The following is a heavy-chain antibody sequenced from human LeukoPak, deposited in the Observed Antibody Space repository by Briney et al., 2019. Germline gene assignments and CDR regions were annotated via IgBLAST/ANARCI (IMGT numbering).Heavy chain of an antibody. J-gene: IGHJ4*02. CDR2: ISGSGGST. D-gene: IGHD4-23*01. Sequence: GGSLRLSCAASGFTFSSYAMSWVRQAPGKGLEWVSAISGSGGSTYYADSVKGRFTVSRDNSKNTLYLQMNSLRAEDTAVYYCAKDFWPTVVEYYFDYWGQGTLVTVSS. CDR1: GFTFSSYA. V-gene: IGHV3-23*01. CDR3: AKDFWPTVVEYYFDY.